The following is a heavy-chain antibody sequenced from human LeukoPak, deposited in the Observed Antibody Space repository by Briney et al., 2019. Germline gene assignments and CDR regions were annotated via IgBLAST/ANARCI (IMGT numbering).Heavy chain of an antibody. D-gene: IGHD2-2*01. CDR2: IWYDGSNK. V-gene: IGHV3-33*01. J-gene: IGHJ5*02. CDR1: GFTFSNYG. Sequence: GRSLRLSCAVSGFTFSNYGMYWVRQAPGKGLEWVAVIWYDGSNKYYADSVKGRFTISRDNSKNTLYLQMNSLRAEDTAVYYCARLFKVVPAAIHTWGQGTLVTVSS. CDR3: ARLFKVVPAAIHT.